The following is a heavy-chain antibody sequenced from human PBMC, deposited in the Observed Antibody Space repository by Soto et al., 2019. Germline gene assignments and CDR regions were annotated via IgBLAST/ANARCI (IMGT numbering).Heavy chain of an antibody. CDR2: IYYSGST. V-gene: IGHV4-59*01. CDR1: GGSISSYY. CDR3: ARSYYDILTGYYFDY. D-gene: IGHD3-9*01. Sequence: ASETLSLTCPVSGGSISSYYWSWIRQPPGKGLEWIGYIYYSGSTNYNPSLKSRVTISVDTSKNQFSLKLSSVTAADTAVYYCARSYYDILTGYYFDYWGQGTLVTVSS. J-gene: IGHJ4*02.